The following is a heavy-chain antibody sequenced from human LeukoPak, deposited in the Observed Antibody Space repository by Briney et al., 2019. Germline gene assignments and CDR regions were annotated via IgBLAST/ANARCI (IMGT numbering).Heavy chain of an antibody. J-gene: IGHJ4*02. CDR1: GFTFSSYE. Sequence: GGSLRLSCAASGFTFSSYEMNWVRQAPGKGLEWVSYISSSGSTIYYADSVKGRFTISRDNAKNTLYLQMNSLRAEDTAVYYCARDSGVPDYWGQGTLVTVSS. D-gene: IGHD7-27*01. CDR3: ARDSGVPDY. V-gene: IGHV3-48*03. CDR2: ISSSGSTI.